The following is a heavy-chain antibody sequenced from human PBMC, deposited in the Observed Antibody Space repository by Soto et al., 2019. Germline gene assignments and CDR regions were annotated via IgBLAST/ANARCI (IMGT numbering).Heavy chain of an antibody. D-gene: IGHD4-17*01. V-gene: IGHV4-31*03. CDR3: AAATVTIISLDY. CDR2: IYYSGST. CDR1: GGSISSDNYY. J-gene: IGHJ4*02. Sequence: QVQLQESGPGLVKPSQTLSLTCTVSGGSISSDNYYWTWIRQLPGKGLEWIGYIYYSGSTYYNPSLKSRVSISLDTSKNQFSLRLISVTTADTAVYFCAAATVTIISLDYWGQGTLVTVSS.